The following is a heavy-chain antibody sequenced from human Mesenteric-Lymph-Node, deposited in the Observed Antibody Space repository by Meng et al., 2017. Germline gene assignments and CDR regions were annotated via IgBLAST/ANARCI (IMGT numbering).Heavy chain of an antibody. CDR3: ARDHDAGLRDLFYNYYYGMDV. V-gene: IGHV3-30*06. J-gene: IGHJ6*02. D-gene: IGHD2-21*01. CDR2: ISSDATDK. Sequence: GESLKISCAASGFTFSSYGMHWVRQAPGKGLEWVALISSDATDKYYADSVKGRFTISRDDSKSTVYLEMNSLRVEDTAAYYCARDHDAGLRDLFYNYYYGMDVWGQGTTVTVSS. CDR1: GFTFSSYG.